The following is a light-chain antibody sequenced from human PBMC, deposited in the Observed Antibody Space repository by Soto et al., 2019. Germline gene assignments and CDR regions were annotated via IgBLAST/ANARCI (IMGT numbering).Light chain of an antibody. CDR3: HQRSNWPLT. Sequence: EIVLTQSPATLSLSPGERATLSCRASQSVNNYLAWYQQKPGQAPRLLIYDASSRATDIPARFSGSESGTDFTLTISSLEPEDFATYYCHQRSNWPLTFGGGTKVEIK. J-gene: IGKJ4*01. V-gene: IGKV3-11*01. CDR1: QSVNNY. CDR2: DAS.